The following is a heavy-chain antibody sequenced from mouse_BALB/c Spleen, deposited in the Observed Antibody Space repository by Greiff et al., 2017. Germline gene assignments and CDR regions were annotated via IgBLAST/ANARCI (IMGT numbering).Heavy chain of an antibody. CDR1: GYTFTSYW. Sequence: VQLQQSGAELVKPGASVKLSCKASGYTFTSYWMHWVKQRPGQGLEWIGEINPSNGRTNYNEKFKSKATLTVDKSSSTAYMQLSSLTSEDSAVYYCARDDYDSAWFAYWGQGTLVTVSA. CDR3: ARDDYDSAWFAY. V-gene: IGHV1S81*02. D-gene: IGHD2-4*01. CDR2: INPSNGRT. J-gene: IGHJ3*01.